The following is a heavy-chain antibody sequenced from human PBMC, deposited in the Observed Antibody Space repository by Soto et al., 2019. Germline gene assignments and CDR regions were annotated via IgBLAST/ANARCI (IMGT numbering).Heavy chain of an antibody. CDR1: GFTFTSYA. CDR2: ITGGGDNT. D-gene: IGHD3-9*01. Sequence: EVQLLESGGDLVQPGGSLRLSCAASGFTFTSYAMSWIRQAPGKGLEWVSAITGGGDNTYYADSVKGRFTISRDNSKNTLCLQMNSLRAEETAFYYCTQDGGSRDWLTVNWGQGTLVTVSS. CDR3: TQDGGSRDWLTVN. V-gene: IGHV3-23*01. J-gene: IGHJ4*02.